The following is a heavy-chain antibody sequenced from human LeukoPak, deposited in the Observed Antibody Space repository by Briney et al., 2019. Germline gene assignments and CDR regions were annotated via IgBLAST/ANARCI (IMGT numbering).Heavy chain of an antibody. D-gene: IGHD3-22*01. CDR3: AKDSSSYDWGYMDV. CDR2: IGGSDGRT. J-gene: IGHJ6*03. Sequence: PGGSLRLSCAASGFTFSTYAMSWVRQAPGKGREWVSLIGGSDGRTRYADSVKARFTISRDNSKNTLYLEMNSLRAEDTAVYYCAKDSSSYDWGYMDVWGKGTTVTISS. V-gene: IGHV3-23*01. CDR1: GFTFSTYA.